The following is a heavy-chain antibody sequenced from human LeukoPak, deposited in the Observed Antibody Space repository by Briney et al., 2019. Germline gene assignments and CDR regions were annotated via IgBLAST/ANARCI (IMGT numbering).Heavy chain of an antibody. CDR3: ARDGSGL. CDR1: GDSISTNFY. D-gene: IGHD6-19*01. Sequence: WESLSLTCRLSGDSISTNFYWCWSRQARGKGLERIANIHNSGTTYSNPSLKSRVTISIDTSRNQSSLKLKFVTAADTAIDYCARDGSGLWGQGTLVTVSS. V-gene: IGHV4-38-2*02. J-gene: IGHJ4*02. CDR2: IHNSGTT.